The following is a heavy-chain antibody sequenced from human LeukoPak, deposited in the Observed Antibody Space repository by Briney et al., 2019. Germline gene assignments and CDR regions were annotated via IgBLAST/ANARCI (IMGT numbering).Heavy chain of an antibody. CDR1: VYTFTGYY. J-gene: IGHJ5*02. D-gene: IGHD4-17*01. CDR2: INPNSGGT. Sequence: ASVKVSCKASVYTFTGYYMHWVRPAPGQGLEWMGWINPNSGGTNYAQKFQGRVTMTRDTSISTAYMELSRLRSDDTAVYYCARGPRDGDYAYWFDPWGQGTLVTVSS. V-gene: IGHV1-2*02. CDR3: ARGPRDGDYAYWFDP.